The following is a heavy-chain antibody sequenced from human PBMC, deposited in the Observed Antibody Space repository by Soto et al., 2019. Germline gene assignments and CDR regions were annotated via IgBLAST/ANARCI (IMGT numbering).Heavy chain of an antibody. V-gene: IGHV1-2*04. Sequence: ASVKVSCKASGYTFTGYYMHWVRQAPGQGLEWMGWINPNSGGTNYAQKFQGWVTMTRETSISTAYMELSRLRSDDTAVYYCAREVVRGVFRRPSSDYYGMDVWGQGTTVTVSS. D-gene: IGHD3-10*01. CDR3: AREVVRGVFRRPSSDYYGMDV. CDR2: INPNSGGT. J-gene: IGHJ6*02. CDR1: GYTFTGYY.